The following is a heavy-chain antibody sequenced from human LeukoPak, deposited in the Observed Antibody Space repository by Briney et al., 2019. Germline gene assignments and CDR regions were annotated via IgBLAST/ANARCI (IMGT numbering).Heavy chain of an antibody. D-gene: IGHD5-18*01. CDR1: GFTFSSYW. CDR3: ARDGYSFGHDFDY. V-gene: IGHV3-74*01. Sequence: GGSLRLSCAASGFTFSSYWMHWVRHTPGKGLVWVSRIKGDGISTSYADSVKGRFTISRDNAKNTLYLQMNSLRAEDTAVYYCARDGYSFGHDFDYWGQGTLVTVSS. CDR2: IKGDGIST. J-gene: IGHJ4*02.